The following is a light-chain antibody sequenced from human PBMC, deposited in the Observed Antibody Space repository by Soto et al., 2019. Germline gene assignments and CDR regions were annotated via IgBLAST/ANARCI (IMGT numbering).Light chain of an antibody. CDR3: SSYTSSHVV. CDR2: DVS. J-gene: IGLJ2*01. V-gene: IGLV2-14*01. CDR1: SSDVGGYNY. Sequence: QSALTQPASVSGSPGQSITISCTGTSSDVGGYNYVSWYQQHPGKAPKLMIYDVSNRPSGVSNRLSGSKSGSTASLTISGLPAEDEADYYCSSYTSSHVVFGGGTKLTVL.